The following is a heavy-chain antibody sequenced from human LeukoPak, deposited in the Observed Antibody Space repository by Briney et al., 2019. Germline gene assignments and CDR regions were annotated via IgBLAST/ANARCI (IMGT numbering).Heavy chain of an antibody. V-gene: IGHV4-34*01. CDR2: INHSGST. D-gene: IGHD3-16*01. Sequence: SETLSLTCAVYGGSFSGYYWSRIRQPPGKWLEWIGEINHSGSTNYNPSLKSRVTISVDTSKNQFSLKLSSVTAADTAVYYCARSGVWRITITRGAFDIWGQGTMVTVSS. J-gene: IGHJ3*02. CDR1: GGSFSGYY. CDR3: ARSGVWRITITRGAFDI.